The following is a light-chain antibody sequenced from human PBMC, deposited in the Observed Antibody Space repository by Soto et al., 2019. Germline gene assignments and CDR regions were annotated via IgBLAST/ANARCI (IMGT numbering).Light chain of an antibody. CDR2: RAS. J-gene: IGKJ1*01. CDR1: HYVYSH. Sequence: EIVMTQSPATLSVSPGERATLSCTASHYVYSHVAWFQQRPGQAPRLLIYRASTRATGTPARFSGSGSGTEFTLTITSLQSEDFALYYCQQYHNLWTFGQGTKVHI. CDR3: QQYHNLWT. V-gene: IGKV3-15*01.